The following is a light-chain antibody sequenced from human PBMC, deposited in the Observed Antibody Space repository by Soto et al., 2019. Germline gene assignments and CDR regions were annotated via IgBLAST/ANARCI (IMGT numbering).Light chain of an antibody. V-gene: IGLV1-40*01. CDR2: DNS. Sequence: SVLTQPPSVSGAPGQRVTISCTGSSSNIGAGYAVHWYQQLPVTAPKLLIYDNSNRPSGVPDRFSGSKSGTSASLAITGLQAEDEADYYCQSYDSSLSGVVFGGGTKLTVL. CDR3: QSYDSSLSGVV. J-gene: IGLJ3*02. CDR1: SSNIGAGYA.